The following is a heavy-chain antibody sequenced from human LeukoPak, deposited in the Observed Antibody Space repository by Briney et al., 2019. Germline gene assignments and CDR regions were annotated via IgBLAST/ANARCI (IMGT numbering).Heavy chain of an antibody. Sequence: PGGSLRLSCAASGFTFSSYGMHWVRQAPGKGLEWVAVIWYDGSNKYYADSVKGRFTISRDNSKNTLYLQMNSLRAEDTAVYYCAKDVGCGGGSYYGVYYWGQGTLVTVSS. CDR1: GFTFSSYG. J-gene: IGHJ4*02. CDR3: AKDVGCGGGSYYGVYY. D-gene: IGHD1-26*01. V-gene: IGHV3-33*06. CDR2: IWYDGSNK.